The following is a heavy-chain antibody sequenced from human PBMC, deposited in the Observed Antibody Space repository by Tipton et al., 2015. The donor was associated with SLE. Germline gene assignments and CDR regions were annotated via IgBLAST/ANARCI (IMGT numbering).Heavy chain of an antibody. Sequence: TLSLTCTVSGASISSGSYYWSWVRQPAGKGLEWIGRVYTSGSTNYNPSLQSRVTMSVDTSKNQFSLKLSSVTAADTAVYYCARALRNRTGYHSYTYYYMDVWGKGTTVTVSS. CDR3: ARALRNRTGYHSYTYYYMDV. D-gene: IGHD3/OR15-3a*01. V-gene: IGHV4-61*02. J-gene: IGHJ6*03. CDR2: VYTSGST. CDR1: GASISSGSYY.